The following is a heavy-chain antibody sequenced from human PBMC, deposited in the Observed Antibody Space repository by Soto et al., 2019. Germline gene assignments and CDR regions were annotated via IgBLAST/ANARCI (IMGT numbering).Heavy chain of an antibody. Sequence: ASVKVSCKASGYTFTSYGISCVRQAPGQGLEWMGWISAYNGNTNYAQKLQGRVTMTTDTSTSTAYMELRSLRSDDTAVYYCARTLIYGSGSYEIDYWGQGTLVTVSS. V-gene: IGHV1-18*01. CDR3: ARTLIYGSGSYEIDY. J-gene: IGHJ4*02. CDR1: GYTFTSYG. D-gene: IGHD3-10*01. CDR2: ISAYNGNT.